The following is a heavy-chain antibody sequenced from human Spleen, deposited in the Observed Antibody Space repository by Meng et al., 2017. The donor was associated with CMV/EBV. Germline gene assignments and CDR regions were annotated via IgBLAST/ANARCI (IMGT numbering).Heavy chain of an antibody. V-gene: IGHV3-23*03. CDR2: IYSGGST. CDR1: GFTFSSYA. Sequence: GESLKISCAASGFTFSSYAMSWVRQATGKGLEWVSVIYSGGSTYYADSVKGRFTISRDRSKNTLYLQMNNLRAEDTAVYYCAKEHIPKYYFDYWGQGTLVTVSS. J-gene: IGHJ4*02. D-gene: IGHD2-21*01. CDR3: AKEHIPKYYFDY.